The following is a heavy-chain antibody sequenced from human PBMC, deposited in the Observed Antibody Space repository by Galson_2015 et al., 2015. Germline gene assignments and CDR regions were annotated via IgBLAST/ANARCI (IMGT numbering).Heavy chain of an antibody. D-gene: IGHD3-3*01. Sequence: SLRLSCAASGFTFRDYSMNWVRQAPGKGLEWISYISNGGSTIYYADSVKGRSTISRDNAKNSLYLQMNSLRDEDTAVYYCARDGPGVLRFLDVWGKGTTVTVSS. V-gene: IGHV3-48*02. J-gene: IGHJ6*04. CDR1: GFTFRDYS. CDR2: ISNGGSTI. CDR3: ARDGPGVLRFLDV.